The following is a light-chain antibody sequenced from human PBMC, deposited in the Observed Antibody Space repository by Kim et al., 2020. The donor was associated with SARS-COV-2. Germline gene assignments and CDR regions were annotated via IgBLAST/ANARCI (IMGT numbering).Light chain of an antibody. V-gene: IGLV3-19*01. CDR1: SLRIYY. CDR2: AKD. Sequence: ALGKTVRITCQGDSLRIYYASWYQQKPGQAPVLVINAKDNRPSGIPDRFSGSTSGNTASLTITGAQAEDEADYYCKSRDSSGNHLVFGGGTKLSVL. CDR3: KSRDSSGNHLV. J-gene: IGLJ3*02.